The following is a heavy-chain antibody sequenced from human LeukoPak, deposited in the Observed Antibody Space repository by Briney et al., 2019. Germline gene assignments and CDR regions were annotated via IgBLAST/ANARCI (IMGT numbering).Heavy chain of an antibody. V-gene: IGHV5-51*01. CDR3: ARHVYYDILTGGNAFDI. D-gene: IGHD3-9*01. Sequence: GESLKISCKGSGDSFINYWIGWVRQMPGKGLEWMGIIYPDDSDTRYSPSFQGQVTISADKSISTTYLQWSSLKASDTAMYYCARHVYYDILTGGNAFDIWGQGTMVTVSS. CDR2: IYPDDSDT. J-gene: IGHJ3*02. CDR1: GDSFINYW.